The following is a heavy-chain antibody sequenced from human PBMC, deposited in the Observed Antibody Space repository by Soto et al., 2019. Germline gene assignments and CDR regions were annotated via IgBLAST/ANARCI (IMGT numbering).Heavy chain of an antibody. Sequence: QVQLVQSGVEVQKPGASVKVSCKASGFTFIKYGFTWVRQAPGQGREWMGWISAYNGDTHYAQKLQGRVTLTTDTSTSTAYMELRSLRPDDTAVYYCARKGTGQPLDYWGQGALVTVSS. D-gene: IGHD1-1*01. J-gene: IGHJ4*02. V-gene: IGHV1-18*04. CDR2: ISAYNGDT. CDR3: ARKGTGQPLDY. CDR1: GFTFIKYG.